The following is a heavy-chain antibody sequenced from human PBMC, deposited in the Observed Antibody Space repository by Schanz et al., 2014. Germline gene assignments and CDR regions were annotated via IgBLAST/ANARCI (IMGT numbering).Heavy chain of an antibody. V-gene: IGHV3-23*01. CDR3: ATGPHIVVAFDY. CDR1: GFPFNAFA. CDR2: ISASGGTT. D-gene: IGHD2-21*01. Sequence: EVQLLESGGGLVQPGGAPGLPLAALGFPFNAFAMTWGRQIPGKGLEWVSAISASGGTTYYADSVKGRFTISRDNSKNTLYLQMNSLRAEDTAVYYCATGPHIVVAFDYWGQGTLVTVSS. J-gene: IGHJ4*02.